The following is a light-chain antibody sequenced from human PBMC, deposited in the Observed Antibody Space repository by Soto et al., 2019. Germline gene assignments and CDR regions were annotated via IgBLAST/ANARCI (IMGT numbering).Light chain of an antibody. Sequence: DFQMTQSPSTLYASVGDRVKITCRASQNIRSRLAWFQQKPGKAPKLLIYDASSLESGVPQRFSGIGSGTEFTLTISSLKNDDFSTYYCQQYHSYWTFGQGTKVDIK. CDR2: DAS. V-gene: IGKV1-5*01. CDR1: QNIRSR. CDR3: QQYHSYWT. J-gene: IGKJ1*01.